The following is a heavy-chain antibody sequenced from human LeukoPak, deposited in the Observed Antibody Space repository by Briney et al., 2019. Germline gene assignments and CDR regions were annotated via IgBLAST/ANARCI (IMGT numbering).Heavy chain of an antibody. D-gene: IGHD3-10*01. Sequence: GGSLRLSCAASGFTFSNYEMHWVRQAPGKGLEWVSVIYSGGTTHYADSVKGRFTISRDNSKNMVYLQMNSLRAEDTAVYYCARAPGELLWYGELLWGQGTLVTVSS. CDR2: IYSGGTT. CDR1: GFTFSNYE. CDR3: ARAPGELLWYGELL. V-gene: IGHV3-53*01. J-gene: IGHJ4*02.